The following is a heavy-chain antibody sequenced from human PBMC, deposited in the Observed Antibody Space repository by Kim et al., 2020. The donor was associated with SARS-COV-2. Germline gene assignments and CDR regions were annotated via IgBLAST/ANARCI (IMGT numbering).Heavy chain of an antibody. Sequence: SETLSLTCTVSDDSIRSSDYYWSWIRQSPGKGLEWIGYIYYTGSTYYNPFLKTRTTISLETSKNQFSLQLTSVTAADTAVYYCASFYGAGNHFDFWGQGTLVTVPS. CDR2: IYYTGST. D-gene: IGHD3-10*01. CDR1: DDSIRSSDYY. CDR3: ASFYGAGNHFDF. J-gene: IGHJ4*02. V-gene: IGHV4-30-4*01.